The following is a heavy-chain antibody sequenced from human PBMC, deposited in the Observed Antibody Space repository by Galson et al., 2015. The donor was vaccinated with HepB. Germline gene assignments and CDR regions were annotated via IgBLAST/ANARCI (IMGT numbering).Heavy chain of an antibody. Sequence: CAISGDSVFSYRAAWSWIRQSPSRGLEWLGRTYYRSKWYSDYAESVKSRITINTDPSRNQFSLQLNSVTPEDTAVDYCASHYSSGWYGGASFEDWGQGTLVTVSS. V-gene: IGHV6-1*01. CDR2: TYYRSKWYS. CDR3: ASHYSSGWYGGASFED. J-gene: IGHJ4*02. CDR1: GDSVFSYRAA. D-gene: IGHD6-19*01.